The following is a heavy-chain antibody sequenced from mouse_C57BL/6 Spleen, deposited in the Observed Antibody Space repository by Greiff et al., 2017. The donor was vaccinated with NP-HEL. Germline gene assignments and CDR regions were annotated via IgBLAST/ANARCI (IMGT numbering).Heavy chain of an antibody. CDR2: IYPSDSET. CDR3: ARRYSYGSSYFDY. D-gene: IGHD1-1*01. CDR1: GYTFTSYW. V-gene: IGHV1-61*01. J-gene: IGHJ2*01. Sequence: QVQLQQPGAELVRPGSSVKLSCKASGYTFTSYWMDWVKQRPGQGLEWIGNIYPSDSETHYNQKFKDKATLTVDKSSSTAYMQLSSLTSDDSAVYYCARRYSYGSSYFDYWGQGTTLTVSS.